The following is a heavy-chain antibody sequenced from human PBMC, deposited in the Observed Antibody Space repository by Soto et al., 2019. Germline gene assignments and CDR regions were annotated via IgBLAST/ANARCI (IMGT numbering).Heavy chain of an antibody. CDR2: IIPNSGNT. Sequence: VKVSCKASGGTFSSYAISWVRQAPGQGLEWMGGIIPNSGNTGYAQKFQGRVTMTRNTSISTAYMELSSLRSEDTAVYYCARNLWGCSSTSCYHDAFDIWGQGTMVTVSS. D-gene: IGHD2-2*01. V-gene: IGHV1-8*02. CDR3: ARNLWGCSSTSCYHDAFDI. CDR1: GGTFSSYA. J-gene: IGHJ3*02.